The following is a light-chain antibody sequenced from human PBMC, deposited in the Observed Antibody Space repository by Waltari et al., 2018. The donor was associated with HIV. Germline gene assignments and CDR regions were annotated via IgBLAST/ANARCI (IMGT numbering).Light chain of an antibody. CDR2: GAS. CDR1: QSFRSAS. CDR3: QQYAASPLT. J-gene: IGKJ4*01. V-gene: IGKV3-20*01. Sequence: EIVLTQSPGPLSLSPGERATLSCRASQSFRSASLAWYQQKPCQAPSLLIYGASSRAPGIPDRFSGSGAVTDFILTISRLEPEDCAVYYCQQYAASPLTFGGGTKVEIK.